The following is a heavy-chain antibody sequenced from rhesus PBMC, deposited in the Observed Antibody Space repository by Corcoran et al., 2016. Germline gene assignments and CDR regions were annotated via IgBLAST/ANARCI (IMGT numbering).Heavy chain of an antibody. J-gene: IGHJ4*01. D-gene: IGHD4-29*01. CDR1: GFSVSTSGMG. CDR2: ISWGDDK. V-gene: IGHV2-174*01. CDR3: ARRQPTVAFDY. Sequence: QVTLKESGPALVNPTQTLTLTCTFSGFSVSTSGMGVGWLRLPPGKALEWLALISWGDDKYYNTTLRSKLTISKDTSTSQVVFTVTNMDPVDTATYFCARRQPTVAFDYWGQGVLVTVSS.